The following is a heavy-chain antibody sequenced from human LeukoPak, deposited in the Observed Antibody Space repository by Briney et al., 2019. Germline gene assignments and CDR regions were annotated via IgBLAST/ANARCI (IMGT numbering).Heavy chain of an antibody. CDR2: ISYDGSNK. V-gene: IGHV3-30-3*01. Sequence: GGSLRLSCAASGFTFSSYAMHWVRQAPGKGLEWVAVISYDGSNKYYADSVKGRFTISRDNSKNTLYLQMNSLRAEDTAVYYCARDRGYYDSSGTADYWGQGTLVTVSS. D-gene: IGHD3-22*01. CDR1: GFTFSSYA. CDR3: ARDRGYYDSSGTADY. J-gene: IGHJ4*02.